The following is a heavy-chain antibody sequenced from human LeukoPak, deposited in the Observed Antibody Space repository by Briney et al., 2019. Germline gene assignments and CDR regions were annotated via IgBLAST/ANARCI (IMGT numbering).Heavy chain of an antibody. J-gene: IGHJ3*02. CDR1: GFTFSSYA. Sequence: GSLRLSCAASGFTFSSYAMSWIRQPPGKGLEWIGDISYSGSTYYSPSLKSRVTTPVDTSKNQFSLKLNSVTATDTAVYYCARRGGSGRAFDIWGQGTMVTVSS. D-gene: IGHD1-26*01. V-gene: IGHV4-59*04. CDR3: ARRGGSGRAFDI. CDR2: ISYSGST.